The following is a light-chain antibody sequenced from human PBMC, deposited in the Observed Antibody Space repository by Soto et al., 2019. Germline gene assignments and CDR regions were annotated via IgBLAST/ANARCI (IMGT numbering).Light chain of an antibody. CDR1: QSVSSN. V-gene: IGKV3-15*01. Sequence: EIVMTQSPATLSVSPGESATLSCRASQSVSSNLAWYQQRPGQGPRLLLYGASTRATGIPARFSGSGSGTEFTLTISSLQSEDFAVYYCQQYDNWPPFTFGPGTKVDIK. J-gene: IGKJ3*01. CDR2: GAS. CDR3: QQYDNWPPFT.